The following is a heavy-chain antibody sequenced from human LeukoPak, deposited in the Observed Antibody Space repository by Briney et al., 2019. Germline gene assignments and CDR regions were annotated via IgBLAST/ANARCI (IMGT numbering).Heavy chain of an antibody. V-gene: IGHV4-59*01. CDR2: IYYSGST. CDR1: GGSISSYY. D-gene: IGHD5-18*01. Sequence: PSETLSLTCTVSGGSISSYYWSWIRQPPGKGLEWIGYIYYSGSTNYNPSLKSRVTISVDTSKNQFSLKLSSVTAADTAVYYCARVTLSYSYGPYCFDYWGQGTLVTVSS. CDR3: ARVTLSYSYGPYCFDY. J-gene: IGHJ4*02.